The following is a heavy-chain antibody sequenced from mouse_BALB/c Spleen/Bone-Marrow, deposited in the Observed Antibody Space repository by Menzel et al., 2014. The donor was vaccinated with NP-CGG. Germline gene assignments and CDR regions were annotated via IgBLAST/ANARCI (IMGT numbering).Heavy chain of an antibody. D-gene: IGHD2-1*01. V-gene: IGHV14-3*02. J-gene: IGHJ4*01. Sequence: EVQLQQSGAELVKPGASVKLSCTASGFNIKDTYMHWVKQRPEQGLEWIGRIDPANGNTKYDPKFQGKATITADTSPNTAYLQLSSLTSEDTAVYYCAREGDDGNYAMDYWRQGTSVTVSS. CDR1: GFNIKDTY. CDR2: IDPANGNT. CDR3: AREGDDGNYAMDY.